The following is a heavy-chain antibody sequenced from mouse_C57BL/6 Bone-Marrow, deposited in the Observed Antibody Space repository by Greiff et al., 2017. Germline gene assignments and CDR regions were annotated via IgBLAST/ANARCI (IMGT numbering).Heavy chain of an antibody. CDR3: ARHYYGSSYGY. CDR1: GYTFTSYG. Sequence: QSCKASGYTFTSYGISWVKQRTGQGLEWIGEIYPRSGNTYYNEKFKGKATLTADKSSSTAYMELRSLTSEDSAVYFCARHYYGSSYGYWGQGTTLTVSS. J-gene: IGHJ2*01. D-gene: IGHD1-1*01. V-gene: IGHV1-81*01. CDR2: IYPRSGNT.